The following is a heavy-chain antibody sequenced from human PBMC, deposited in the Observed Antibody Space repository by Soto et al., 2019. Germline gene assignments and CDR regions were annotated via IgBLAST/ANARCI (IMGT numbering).Heavy chain of an antibody. J-gene: IGHJ4*02. V-gene: IGHV2-5*02. Sequence: QITLNESGPTQVKPRQTLTLTCTFSGFSLTTSRVGVGWIRQSPGKAPEWLALIYWDDDNRYSPSLKSRLTITKDTSKKQVVLTIADLDPANTATYYCTHRVLRTVFGLVTTTAIYFDVWGQGTPVAV. CDR3: THRVLRTVFGLVTTTAIYFDV. D-gene: IGHD3-3*01. CDR2: IYWDDDN. CDR1: GFSLTTSRVG.